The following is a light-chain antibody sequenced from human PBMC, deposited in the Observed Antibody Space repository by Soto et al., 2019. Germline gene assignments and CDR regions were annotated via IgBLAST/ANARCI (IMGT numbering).Light chain of an antibody. J-gene: IGKJ1*01. CDR3: QQYNNWPRT. CDR2: GAS. Sequence: EKVMTQSPATLSVSPGERATLSCRASQSVSSNLAWYQQKPGQAPGLLIYGASTRATGIPARFSGSGSGTEFTLTISSLQSEDFAVYFCQQYNNWPRTFGQGTKV. V-gene: IGKV3-15*01. CDR1: QSVSSN.